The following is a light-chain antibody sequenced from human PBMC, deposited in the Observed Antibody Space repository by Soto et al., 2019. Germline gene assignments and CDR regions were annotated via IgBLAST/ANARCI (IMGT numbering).Light chain of an antibody. CDR1: QSVSSN. CDR3: QQYNSWPRT. J-gene: IGKJ1*01. CDR2: GAS. Sequence: EIVMTQSPATLSVSPGERATLSCRASQSVSSNLAWYQQKPGQAPRLLLYGASTRATGIPARFSGSGSGTEFTLTISSLQSEDFAVYYCQQYNSWPRTFGQGTKVDIK. V-gene: IGKV3-15*01.